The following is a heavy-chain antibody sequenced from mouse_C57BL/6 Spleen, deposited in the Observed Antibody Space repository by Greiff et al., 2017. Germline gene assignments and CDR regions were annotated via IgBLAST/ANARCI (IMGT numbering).Heavy chain of an antibody. CDR3: STIYYYGSSYPFAY. Sequence: EVQLQQSGAELVRPGASVKLSCTASGFNIKDYYMHWVKQRPEQGLEWIGRIDPEDGDTEYAPKVQGKTTMTADTSSNTAYLQLSSLTSEDTAVYYCSTIYYYGSSYPFAYWGQGTLVTVSA. CDR1: GFNIKDYY. CDR2: IDPEDGDT. D-gene: IGHD1-1*01. J-gene: IGHJ3*01. V-gene: IGHV14-1*01.